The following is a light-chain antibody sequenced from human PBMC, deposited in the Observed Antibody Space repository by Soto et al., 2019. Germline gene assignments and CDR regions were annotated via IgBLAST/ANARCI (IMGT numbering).Light chain of an antibody. CDR3: HHYGTAWT. J-gene: IGKJ1*01. CDR2: DAS. CDR1: QSVSSY. V-gene: IGKV3-11*01. Sequence: EIVLTQSPATLSLSPGERATLSCRASQSVSSYLAWYQQKPGQAPRLLIYDASDRATGIPARFSGSGSGTDFTLSISRLEPEDFAVYYCHHYGTAWTFGQGTKVDIK.